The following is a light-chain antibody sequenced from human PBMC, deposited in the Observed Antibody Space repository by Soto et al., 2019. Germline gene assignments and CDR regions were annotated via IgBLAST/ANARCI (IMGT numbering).Light chain of an antibody. CDR2: GNN. J-gene: IGLJ2*01. CDR1: SSNIGTGYD. Sequence: QAVVTQPPSVSGAPGQRVTISCTGSSSNIGTGYDVHWYQQLPGTAPKLLIYGNNNRPSGVPDRFSGSKSGTSASLAITGLQAEDEADYYCQSYDSSWDVVFGGGTKLTVL. CDR3: QSYDSSWDVV. V-gene: IGLV1-40*01.